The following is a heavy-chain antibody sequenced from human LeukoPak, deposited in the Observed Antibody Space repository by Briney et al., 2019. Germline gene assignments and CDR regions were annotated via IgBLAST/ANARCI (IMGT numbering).Heavy chain of an antibody. CDR2: IYFSGST. J-gene: IGHJ5*02. Sequence: SETLSLTCTVSGGSISSGYYYWSWIRQPPGKGLEWIGYIYFSGSTYYNPSLKSRVTISVHTSKNQFSLSLSSVTAADPDVYYCARGFCTSTNCYQEECFDPWGRGTLVTVSS. V-gene: IGHV4-30-4*08. D-gene: IGHD2-2*01. CDR1: GGSISSGYYY. CDR3: ARGFCTSTNCYQEECFDP.